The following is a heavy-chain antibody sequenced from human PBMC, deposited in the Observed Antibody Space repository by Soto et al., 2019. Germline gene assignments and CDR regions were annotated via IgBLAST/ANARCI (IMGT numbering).Heavy chain of an antibody. D-gene: IGHD2-2*01. CDR3: ARVGCISTNCYFGSDGRGWFDP. J-gene: IGHJ5*02. CDR1: GASITNYY. CDR2: IYYSGGT. V-gene: IGHV4-59*01. Sequence: PSETLSLTCTVSGASITNYYWSWIRQPPGKGLEWIGYIYYSGGTNYNPSLKSRITISVDTSKDQFSLKLSSVTAADTAVYYCARVGCISTNCYFGSDGRGWFDPWGQGTLVTVSS.